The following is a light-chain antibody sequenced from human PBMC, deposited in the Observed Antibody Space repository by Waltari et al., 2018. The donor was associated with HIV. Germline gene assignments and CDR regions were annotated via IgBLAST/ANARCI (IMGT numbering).Light chain of an antibody. CDR2: WAS. V-gene: IGKV4-1*01. CDR3: QQYYSTPIT. J-gene: IGKJ5*01. CDR1: QSVLYSYDNRNY. Sequence: IVLTPSPPSLAVSPVGSTIINCKSAQSVLYSYDNRNYLVWYQQKPGQPPKLLIYWASTRESGVPDRFSGSGSGTDFTLTISSLQAEDVAVYYCQQYYSTPITFGQGTRLEIK.